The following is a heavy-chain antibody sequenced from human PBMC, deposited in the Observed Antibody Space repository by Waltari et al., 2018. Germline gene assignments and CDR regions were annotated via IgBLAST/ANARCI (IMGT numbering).Heavy chain of an antibody. CDR3: TRGGDYGDYVSWFDP. J-gene: IGHJ5*02. Sequence: EVQLVESGGGLVQPGGSLRLSCAASGFTFSSYAMSWVRQAPGTGLEWVGFIRSKAYGGTTEYAASVKGRFTISRDDSKSIAYLQMNSLKTEDTAVYYCTRGGDYGDYVSWFDPWGQGTLVTVSS. CDR1: GFTFSSYA. V-gene: IGHV3-49*04. D-gene: IGHD4-17*01. CDR2: IRSKAYGGTT.